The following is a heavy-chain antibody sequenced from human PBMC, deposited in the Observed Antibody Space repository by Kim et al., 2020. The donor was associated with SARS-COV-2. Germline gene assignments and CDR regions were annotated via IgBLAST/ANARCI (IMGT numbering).Heavy chain of an antibody. CDR3: ARWDSGYDLSGFEY. J-gene: IGHJ4*02. CDR2: IKLDGSEK. V-gene: IGHV3-7*01. CDR1: GFSFSNYW. Sequence: GGSLRLSCAASGFSFSNYWMSWVRQAPGKGLEWVANIKLDGSEKYYVDSVKGRFTISRDNAKNSLYLQMNSLRAEDTAVYYCARWDSGYDLSGFEYWGQGTLVTVSS. D-gene: IGHD5-12*01.